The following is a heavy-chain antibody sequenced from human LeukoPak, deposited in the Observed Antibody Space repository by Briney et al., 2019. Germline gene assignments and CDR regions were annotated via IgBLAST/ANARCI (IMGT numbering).Heavy chain of an antibody. Sequence: SETLSLTCTVSGGSISSSSYYWGWLRQPPGTGLEWLGSIYYSGSTYYNPSLKSRVTISVDTSKNPFSLKLSSVTAADTAVYYCARHGFSGGWYEYWGQGTLVTVSS. J-gene: IGHJ4*02. V-gene: IGHV4-39*01. CDR2: IYYSGST. D-gene: IGHD6-19*01. CDR1: GGSISSSSYY. CDR3: ARHGFSGGWYEY.